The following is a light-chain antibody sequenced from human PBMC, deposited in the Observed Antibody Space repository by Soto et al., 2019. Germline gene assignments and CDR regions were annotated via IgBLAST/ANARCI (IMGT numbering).Light chain of an antibody. Sequence: EIVMTQSPATLSVYTGERATLSCRASQSIGSNLAWYQQKPVQAPRLLIYGASTRATGIPARFRGSGSGTEFSLTISSLQSEDFAVYYCQHYNTRPPWTFGQ. CDR3: QHYNTRPPWT. J-gene: IGKJ1*01. CDR1: QSIGSN. V-gene: IGKV3-15*01. CDR2: GAS.